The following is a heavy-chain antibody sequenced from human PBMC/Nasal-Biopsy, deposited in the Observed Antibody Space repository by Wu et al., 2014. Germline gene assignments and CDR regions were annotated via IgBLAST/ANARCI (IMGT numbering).Heavy chain of an antibody. CDR1: GASISSYY. J-gene: IGHJ4*02. Sequence: TLSLTCTVSGASISSYYWSWIRQAPGKGLEWIGCVDYSGKTNYNPSLKSRVSTSVDTSKNLFSLRLSSVTAADTAVYYCVALVGAKPQYYSDHWGQGSLVTVSS. CDR3: VALVGAKPQYYSDH. D-gene: IGHD1-26*01. V-gene: IGHV4-59*01. CDR2: VDYSGKT.